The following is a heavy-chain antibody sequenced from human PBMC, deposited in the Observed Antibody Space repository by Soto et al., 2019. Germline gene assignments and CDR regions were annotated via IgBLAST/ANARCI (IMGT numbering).Heavy chain of an antibody. CDR1: GYSFASHG. V-gene: IGHV5-51*01. CDR2: IYPGDSDT. Sequence: PGESVKISCKGSGYSFASHGVAWVRQLPEKGLEWIGTIYPGDSDTKYSSAFRGHVTISADTSVSTAYLQWRSLEATDSAIYYCARYSGSDWHYLDFWGQGTLVIVSS. CDR3: ARYSGSDWHYLDF. D-gene: IGHD1-26*01. J-gene: IGHJ4*02.